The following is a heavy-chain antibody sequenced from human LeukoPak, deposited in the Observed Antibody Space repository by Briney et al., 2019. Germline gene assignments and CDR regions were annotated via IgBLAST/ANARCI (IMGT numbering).Heavy chain of an antibody. J-gene: IGHJ4*02. V-gene: IGHV3-23*01. D-gene: IGHD4-11*01. CDR1: GFSFSNYG. Sequence: GGSLRLSCAASGFSFSNYGMHWVRQAPGKGLEWVSSISGSGGNRYYADSVKGRFTISRDNSKNTLYLQMNSLRADDTAVYYCASPPTVTTFDSWGQGTLVTVSS. CDR3: ASPPTVTTFDS. CDR2: ISGSGGNR.